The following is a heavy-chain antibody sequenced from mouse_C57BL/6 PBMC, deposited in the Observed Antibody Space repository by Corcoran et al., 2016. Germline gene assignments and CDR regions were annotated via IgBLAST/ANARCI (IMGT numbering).Heavy chain of an antibody. Sequence: EVQLQQSGPELVKPGASVKISGKASGYTFTDYYMNWVKQSHGKSLEWIGDINPNNGGTSYNQKFKGKATLTVDKSSSTAYMELRSLTSEDSAVYYCARGAQAYYFDYWGQGTTLTVSS. J-gene: IGHJ2*01. V-gene: IGHV1-26*01. CDR3: ARGAQAYYFDY. D-gene: IGHD3-2*02. CDR2: INPNNGGT. CDR1: GYTFTDYY.